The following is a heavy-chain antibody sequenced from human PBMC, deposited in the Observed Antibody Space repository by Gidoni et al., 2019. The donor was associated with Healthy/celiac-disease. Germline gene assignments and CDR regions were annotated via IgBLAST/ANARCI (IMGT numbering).Heavy chain of an antibody. Sequence: EVQLVESGGGLVKPGGSLRLSCAASGFTFSNAWMSWVRQAPGKGLEWVGRIKSKTDGGTTDYAAPVKGRFTISRDDSKNTLYLQMNSLKTEDTAVYYCTTGYPLDDSSGYYDYWGQGTLVTVSS. CDR1: GFTFSNAW. V-gene: IGHV3-15*01. CDR2: IKSKTDGGTT. CDR3: TTGYPLDDSSGYYDY. D-gene: IGHD3-22*01. J-gene: IGHJ4*02.